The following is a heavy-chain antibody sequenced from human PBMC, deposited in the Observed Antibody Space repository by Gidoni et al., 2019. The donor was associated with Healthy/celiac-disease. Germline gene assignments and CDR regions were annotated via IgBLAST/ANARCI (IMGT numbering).Heavy chain of an antibody. CDR3: AKAQGAIGPKDY. Sequence: QVQLVESGGGVVQPGRSLRISCAASGFTFSIYGMHWVRQAPGKGLEWVAVISYDGSNKDYADSVKGRFTISRDNSKNTLYLQMNSLRPEDTAVYYCAKAQGAIGPKDYWGQGTLVTVSS. J-gene: IGHJ4*02. CDR1: GFTFSIYG. D-gene: IGHD3-16*01. CDR2: ISYDGSNK. V-gene: IGHV3-30*18.